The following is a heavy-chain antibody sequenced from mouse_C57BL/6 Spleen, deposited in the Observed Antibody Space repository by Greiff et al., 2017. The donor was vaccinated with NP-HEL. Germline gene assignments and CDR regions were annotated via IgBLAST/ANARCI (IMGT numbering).Heavy chain of an antibody. Sequence: VLLQQSGPELVKPGASVKISCKASGYTFTDYYMNWVNQSHGKSLEWIGDITPNNGTTSYNQKFKGKVTLSVDKSSSTAYMELHSLTSEDSAVYYCERDDYAHGYCCLDVWGQGTTVTVSS. CDR3: ERDDYAHGYCCLDV. V-gene: IGHV1-26*01. CDR1: GYTFTDYY. D-gene: IGHD2-13*01. J-gene: IGHJ1*01. CDR2: ITPNNGTT.